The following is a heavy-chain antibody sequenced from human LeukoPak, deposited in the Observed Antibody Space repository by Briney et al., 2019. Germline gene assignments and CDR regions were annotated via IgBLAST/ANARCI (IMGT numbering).Heavy chain of an antibody. CDR1: GYTFTSYD. J-gene: IGHJ4*02. CDR3: ARAVGIVVVPAQY. D-gene: IGHD2-2*01. CDR2: INPNSGGT. Sequence: ASVNVSCKASGYTFTSYDINWVRQAPGQGLEWMGWINPNSGGTNYAQTFQGRVTMTRDTSISTAYMELSRLRSDDTAVYYCARAVGIVVVPAQYWGQGTLVTVSS. V-gene: IGHV1-2*02.